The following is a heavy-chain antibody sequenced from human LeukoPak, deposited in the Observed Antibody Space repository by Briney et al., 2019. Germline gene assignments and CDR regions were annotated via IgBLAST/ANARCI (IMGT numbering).Heavy chain of an antibody. Sequence: SETLSLTCTVSGGSISSGDYYWSWIRQPPGKGLEWIGYIYYSGSTYYNPSLKSRVTISVDTSKNQFSLKLSSVTAADTAVYYCARGNYGDYGEYFQHWGQGTLVTVTS. D-gene: IGHD4-17*01. CDR2: IYYSGST. CDR1: GGSISSGDYY. CDR3: ARGNYGDYGEYFQH. J-gene: IGHJ1*01. V-gene: IGHV4-30-4*01.